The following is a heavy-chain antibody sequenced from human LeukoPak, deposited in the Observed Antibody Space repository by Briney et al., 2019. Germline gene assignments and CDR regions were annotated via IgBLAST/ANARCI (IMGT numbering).Heavy chain of an antibody. J-gene: IGHJ4*02. Sequence: PSETLSLTCTVSGGSISSYYWSWIRQPPGKGLEWIGYIYYSGSAYYNPSLKSRVTISVDTSKSQFSLRLSSVTAADTAVYYCASLARGVISEVVHWGQGTLVTVSS. V-gene: IGHV4-59*12. CDR1: GGSISSYY. CDR2: IYYSGSA. CDR3: ASLARGVISEVVH. D-gene: IGHD3-10*01.